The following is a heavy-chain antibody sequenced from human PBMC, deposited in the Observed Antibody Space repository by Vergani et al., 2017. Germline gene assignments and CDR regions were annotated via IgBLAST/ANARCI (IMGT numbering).Heavy chain of an antibody. Sequence: QVQLQQWGGGLLKPSETLSLTCVVNGGSFTSYHWTWIRQSPGEGLEWVGDIDHTGRPDYNPSLKSRLTMSVDKSRNQFSLTLNSVTATDTAIYFCARVKTETKDHLCYYYYMDVWGQGTAVTVS. V-gene: IGHV4-34*01. CDR3: ARVKTETKDHLCYYYYMDV. D-gene: IGHD4-11*01. J-gene: IGHJ6*03. CDR1: GGSFTSYH. CDR2: IDHTGRP.